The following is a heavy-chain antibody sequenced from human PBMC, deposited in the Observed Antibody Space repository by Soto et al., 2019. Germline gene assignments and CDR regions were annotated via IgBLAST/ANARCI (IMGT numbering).Heavy chain of an antibody. J-gene: IGHJ4*02. V-gene: IGHV3-74*01. D-gene: IGHD3-16*01. CDR1: GFTFSTYW. CDR3: ARDLYGVDY. Sequence: EVQLVESGGGLVQPGGSLRLSCAASGFTFSTYWMHWVRQAPGKGLVWVSRIKGDASTTDYADSVKGRFTISRDNGKDTLYLQMNSLRAEDTAVYYCARDLYGVDYWGQGTLVTVSS. CDR2: IKGDASTT.